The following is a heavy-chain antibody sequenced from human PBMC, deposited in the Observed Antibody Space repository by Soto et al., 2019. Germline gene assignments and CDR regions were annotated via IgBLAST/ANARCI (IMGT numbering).Heavy chain of an antibody. CDR2: IDPRDSYS. CDR1: GYSFTSYW. Sequence: PGESLKISCKGSGYSFTSYWITWVRQMPGKGLEWMGRIDPRDSYSSYSPSFQGHVTMSADKSISTAYLQWSSLMASDTAMYYCARTYYSGSGSYYIFDYWGRGTLVTVS. J-gene: IGHJ4*02. D-gene: IGHD3-10*01. CDR3: ARTYYSGSGSYYIFDY. V-gene: IGHV5-10-1*01.